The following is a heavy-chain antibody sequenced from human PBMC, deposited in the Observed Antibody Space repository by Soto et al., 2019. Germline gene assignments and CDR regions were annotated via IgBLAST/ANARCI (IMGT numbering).Heavy chain of an antibody. Sequence: SETLSLTCTVSGGSISSGGYYWSWIRQHPGKGLEWIGYIYYSGSTYYNPSLKSRVTISVDTSKNQFSLKLSSVTAADTAVYYCARVCPMTTVTTWKFDYWGQGTLVTVS. CDR1: GGSISSGGYY. D-gene: IGHD4-17*01. J-gene: IGHJ4*02. CDR2: IYYSGST. CDR3: ARVCPMTTVTTWKFDY. V-gene: IGHV4-31*03.